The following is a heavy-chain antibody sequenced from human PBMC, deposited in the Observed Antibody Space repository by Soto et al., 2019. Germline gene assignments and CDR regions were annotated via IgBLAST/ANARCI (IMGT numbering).Heavy chain of an antibody. CDR3: ATDCSSTTCYPWNWFDP. CDR1: GYTFTCYG. V-gene: IGHV1-18*01. Sequence: QVQLVQSGAEVKKPGASVKVSCKASGYTFTCYGISWVRQAPGQGLEWMGWISADNGNTNYAQKLQGRVTMTTDTSTSTAYMELRSLRSDDTAVYYCATDCSSTTCYPWNWFDPWGQGTLVTVSS. J-gene: IGHJ5*02. CDR2: ISADNGNT. D-gene: IGHD2-2*01.